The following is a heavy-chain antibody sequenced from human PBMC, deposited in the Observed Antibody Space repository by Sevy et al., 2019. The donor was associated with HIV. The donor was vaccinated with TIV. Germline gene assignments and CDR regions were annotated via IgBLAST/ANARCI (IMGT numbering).Heavy chain of an antibody. D-gene: IGHD3-16*01. J-gene: IGHJ6*02. CDR1: GFSLSTSGVH. CDR3: VYRRRWGGRGNYGMDV. CDR2: ICWDDDK. V-gene: IGHV2-5*02. Sequence: SGPTLVKPTETLTLTCTFSGFSLSTSGVHVGWIRQPPGKALEWLALICWDDDKRYSPSLKNRLTITKDTSKNQVVLTMTNTDPVDTATFYWVYRRRWGGRGNYGMDVWGQGTTVTVSS.